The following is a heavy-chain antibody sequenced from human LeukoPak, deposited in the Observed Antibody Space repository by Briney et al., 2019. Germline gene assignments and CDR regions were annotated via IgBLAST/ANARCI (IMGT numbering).Heavy chain of an antibody. J-gene: IGHJ6*03. CDR3: ARDSTVTRGYYYYMDV. CDR1: GGSISSGSYY. D-gene: IGHD4-17*01. V-gene: IGHV4-61*02. Sequence: PSETLSLTCTVSGGSISSGSYYWSWIRQPAGKGLEWIGRMYISGSTNYNPSLKSRVTISVDTSKNQFSLELSSVTAADTAVYYCARDSTVTRGYYYYMDVWGKGTTVTVPS. CDR2: MYISGST.